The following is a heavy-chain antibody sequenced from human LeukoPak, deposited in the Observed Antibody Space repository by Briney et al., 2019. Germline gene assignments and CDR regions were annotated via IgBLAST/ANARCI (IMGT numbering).Heavy chain of an antibody. V-gene: IGHV1-18*01. Sequence: ASVKVSCKASGYTFTSYGISWVRQAPGQGLEWMGWISAYNGNTNYAQKLQGRVTMTTDTSTSTAYMELRSLRSDDTAVCYCARILGYCSSTSCYRPVDYWGQGTLVTVSS. J-gene: IGHJ4*02. CDR1: GYTFTSYG. CDR2: ISAYNGNT. CDR3: ARILGYCSSTSCYRPVDY. D-gene: IGHD2-2*02.